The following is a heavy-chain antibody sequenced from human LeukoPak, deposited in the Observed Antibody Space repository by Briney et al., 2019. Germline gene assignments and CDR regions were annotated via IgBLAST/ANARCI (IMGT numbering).Heavy chain of an antibody. Sequence: GGSLRLSCAASGFTFSDYYMSWIRQAPGKGLEWVSYISSSGSTIYYADSVKGRFTISRDNAKNSLYLQMSSLRAEDTAVYYCARELLWFGELGAFDIWGQGTMVTVSS. CDR2: ISSSGSTI. CDR1: GFTFSDYY. D-gene: IGHD3-10*01. J-gene: IGHJ3*02. CDR3: ARELLWFGELGAFDI. V-gene: IGHV3-11*01.